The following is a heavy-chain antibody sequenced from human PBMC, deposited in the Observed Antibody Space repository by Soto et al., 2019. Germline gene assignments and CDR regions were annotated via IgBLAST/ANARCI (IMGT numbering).Heavy chain of an antibody. V-gene: IGHV4-39*01. Sequence: ETLSLTCTVSGGSISSSSYYWGWIRQPPGKGLEWIGSIYYSGTTYYNPSLKSRVTISVDTSKNQFSLKLSSVTAADTAVYYCASEGYFDYWGQGTLVTVSS. CDR2: IYYSGTT. CDR1: GGSISSSSYY. CDR3: ASEGYFDY. J-gene: IGHJ4*02.